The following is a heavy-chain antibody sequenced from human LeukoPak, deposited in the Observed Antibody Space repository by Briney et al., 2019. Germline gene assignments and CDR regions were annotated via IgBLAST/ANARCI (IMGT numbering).Heavy chain of an antibody. J-gene: IGHJ4*02. D-gene: IGHD4-17*01. CDR2: VNTNTGNP. Sequence: ASVKVSCKASGYTFTSYAMNWVRQAPGQGLEWMGWVNTNTGNPTYAQGFTGRFVFSLDTSVSTAYLQISSLKAEDTAVYYCARVRLTYDYGDPESDYWGQGTLVTVSS. CDR1: GYTFTSYA. V-gene: IGHV7-4-1*02. CDR3: ARVRLTYDYGDPESDY.